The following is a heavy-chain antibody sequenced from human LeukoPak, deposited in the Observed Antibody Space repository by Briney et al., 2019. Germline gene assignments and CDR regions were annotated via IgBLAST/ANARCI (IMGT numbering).Heavy chain of an antibody. CDR2: INQDASEK. J-gene: IGHJ4*02. Sequence: PGGSLRLSCAVTGLTFSGYWVTWVRQAPGKGLEWVANINQDASEKYYVESVKGRFAISRDNVKNSLYLQMNSLRAEDTAVYYCASYYYGSGTSLGYWGQGTLVTVSS. D-gene: IGHD3-10*01. CDR3: ASYYYGSGTSLGY. CDR1: GLTFSGYW. V-gene: IGHV3-7*01.